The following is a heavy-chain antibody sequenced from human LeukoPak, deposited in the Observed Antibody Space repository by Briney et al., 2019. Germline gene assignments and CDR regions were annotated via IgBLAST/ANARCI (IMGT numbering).Heavy chain of an antibody. Sequence: GASVKVSCKASGYTFTSYGISWVRQAPGQGLEWMGWISAYNGNTNYAQKLQGRVTMTTDTSTSTAYMELRSLRSDDTAVYYCARGVAAALIPYYYYYMDVWSKGTTVTVPS. D-gene: IGHD6-13*01. CDR2: ISAYNGNT. CDR3: ARGVAAALIPYYYYYMDV. J-gene: IGHJ6*03. V-gene: IGHV1-18*01. CDR1: GYTFTSYG.